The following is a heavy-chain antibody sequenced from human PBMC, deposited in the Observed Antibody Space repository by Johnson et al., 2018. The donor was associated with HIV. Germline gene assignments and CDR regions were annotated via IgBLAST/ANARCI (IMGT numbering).Heavy chain of an antibody. CDR2: IGTAGDT. J-gene: IGHJ3*02. CDR1: GFTFSSYD. V-gene: IGHV3-13*01. Sequence: VQLVESGGGLVQPGGSLRLSCAASGFTFSSYDMHWVRQATGKGLEWVSAIGTAGDTYYPGSVKGRFTISRENAKNSLYLQMNSLRAGETAVYYCARDNGEDAFDIWGQGTMVTVSS. D-gene: IGHD4-17*01. CDR3: ARDNGEDAFDI.